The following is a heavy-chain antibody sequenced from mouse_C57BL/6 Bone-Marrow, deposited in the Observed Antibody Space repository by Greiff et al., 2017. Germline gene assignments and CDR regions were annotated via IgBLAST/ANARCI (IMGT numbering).Heavy chain of an antibody. J-gene: IGHJ3*01. CDR3: TTVVFYGSSFPFAY. CDR2: IDPENGDT. Sequence: EVQLQQSGAELVRPGASVKLSCTASGFNIKDDYMHWVKQRPEQGLEWIGWIDPENGDTEYASQFQGKATITADTSSNTAYLQLSSLTSEDTAVYYCTTVVFYGSSFPFAYWGQGTLVTVSA. CDR1: GFNIKDDY. V-gene: IGHV14-4*01. D-gene: IGHD1-1*01.